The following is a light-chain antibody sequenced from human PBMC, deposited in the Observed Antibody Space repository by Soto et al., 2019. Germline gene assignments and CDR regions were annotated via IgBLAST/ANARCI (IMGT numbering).Light chain of an antibody. CDR3: QQRSNWPPWT. J-gene: IGKJ1*01. V-gene: IGKV3-11*01. Sequence: EVVMTQSPATLSVSLADRATLSCRASQSVSSNLAWYQQKPGQAPRLLIYDASNRATGIPARFSGSGSGTDFTLTISSLEPEDFAVYYCQQRSNWPPWTFGQGTKVDIK. CDR1: QSVSSN. CDR2: DAS.